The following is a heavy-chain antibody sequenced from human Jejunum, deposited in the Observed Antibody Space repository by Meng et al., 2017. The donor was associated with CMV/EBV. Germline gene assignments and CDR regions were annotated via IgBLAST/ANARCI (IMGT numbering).Heavy chain of an antibody. J-gene: IGHJ5*02. V-gene: IGHV4-30-4*08. CDR3: ARSPARGYSWVGWFDP. CDR1: CSISSSDYY. Sequence: CSISSSDYYWSWIRQPPGKGLEWIGYIYYSGSTYYNPSLKSRVTISVDTSKNQFSLKLSSVTAADTAVYYCARSPARGYSWVGWFDPWGQGTLVTVSS. D-gene: IGHD3-22*01. CDR2: IYYSGST.